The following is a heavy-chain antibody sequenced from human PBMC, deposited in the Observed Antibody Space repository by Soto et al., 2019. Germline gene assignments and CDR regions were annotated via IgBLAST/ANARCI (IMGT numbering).Heavy chain of an antibody. V-gene: IGHV1-8*02. CDR3: ARGRIQLWSDFDY. D-gene: IGHD5-18*01. CDR1: GGTFSSYT. J-gene: IGHJ4*02. Sequence: ASVKVSCKASGGTFSSYTISWVRQAPGQGLEWMGWMNPNSGNTGYAQKFQGRVTMTRNTSISTAYMELSSLRSEDTAVYYCARGRIQLWSDFDYWGQGTLVTVSS. CDR2: MNPNSGNT.